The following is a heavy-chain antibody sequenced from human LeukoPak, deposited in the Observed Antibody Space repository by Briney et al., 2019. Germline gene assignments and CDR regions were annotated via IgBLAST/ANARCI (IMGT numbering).Heavy chain of an antibody. CDR2: ISAYNGNT. CDR3: ARVSHSSIVGATSFDY. CDR1: GYTFTSYG. D-gene: IGHD1-26*01. Sequence: GASVKVSCKASGYTFTSYGISWVRQAPGQGLEWMGWISAYNGNTNYAQKLQGRVTMTTDTSMSTAYMELRSLRSDDTAVYYCARVSHSSIVGATSFDYWGQGTLVTVSS. V-gene: IGHV1-18*01. J-gene: IGHJ4*02.